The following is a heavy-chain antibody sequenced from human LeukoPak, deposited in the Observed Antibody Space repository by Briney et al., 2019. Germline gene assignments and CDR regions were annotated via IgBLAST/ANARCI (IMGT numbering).Heavy chain of an antibody. CDR3: ARQTGSGLFILP. CDR1: GYTFTSYA. CDR2: ISPSGGST. V-gene: IGHV1-46*01. J-gene: IGHJ4*02. D-gene: IGHD3/OR15-3a*01. Sequence: ASVKVSCKASGYTFTSYAMNWVRQAPGEGLEWMGIISPSGGSTSYAQKFQGRVTMTRDMSTSTVYMELSSLRSEDTAVYYCARQTGSGLFILPGGQGTLVTVSS.